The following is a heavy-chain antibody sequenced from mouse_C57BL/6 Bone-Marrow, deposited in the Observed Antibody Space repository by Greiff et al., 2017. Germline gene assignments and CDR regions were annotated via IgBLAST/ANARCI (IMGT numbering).Heavy chain of an antibody. CDR2: INPSTGGT. Sequence: EVKLQESGPELVKPGASVKISCKASGYSFTGYYMNWVKQSPEKSLEWIGEINPSTGGTTYNQKFKAKATLTVDKSSSTAYMQLKSLTSEDSAVYYCAGSGYNFDYWGQGTTLTVSS. V-gene: IGHV1-42*01. CDR1: GYSFTGYY. CDR3: AGSGYNFDY. J-gene: IGHJ2*01. D-gene: IGHD3-2*02.